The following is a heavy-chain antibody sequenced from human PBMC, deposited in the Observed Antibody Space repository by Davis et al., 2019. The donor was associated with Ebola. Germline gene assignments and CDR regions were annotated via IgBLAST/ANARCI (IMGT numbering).Heavy chain of an antibody. V-gene: IGHV3-15*07. CDR1: GLTSTNAW. CDR3: TSRDQEMATN. CDR2: TKSKTDGGTT. J-gene: IGHJ4*02. D-gene: IGHD5-24*01. Sequence: GGSLTLSCAASGLTSTNAWMNWVRQAPGKGLEWVGRTKSKTDGGTTDYAAPVKGRFTISRDDSISTLYLQMNSLKTEDTAVYYCTSRDQEMATNWGQGTLVTVSS.